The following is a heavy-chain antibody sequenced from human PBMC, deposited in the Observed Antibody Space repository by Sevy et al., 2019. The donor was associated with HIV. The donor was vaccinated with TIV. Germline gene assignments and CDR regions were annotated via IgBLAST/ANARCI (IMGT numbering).Heavy chain of an antibody. J-gene: IGHJ4*02. CDR1: GFTFSDAW. D-gene: IGHD4-17*01. CDR3: TTTVTTPWAFDY. V-gene: IGHV3-15*04. CDR2: FEPKTDGETT. Sequence: GGSLRLSCTASGFTFSDAWMSWVRQAPGKGLEWVGRFEPKTDGETTEYAEPVKGRITISRDVSKTPLYLQMNSLKTEDTAVYFCTTTVTTPWAFDYWGQGTLVTVSS.